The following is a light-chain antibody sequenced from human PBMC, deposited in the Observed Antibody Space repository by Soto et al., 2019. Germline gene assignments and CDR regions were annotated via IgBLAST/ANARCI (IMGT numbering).Light chain of an antibody. CDR1: TGAVTNGHY. Sequence: AEVNQEAQLTVSPGWTGTLTCGCSTGAVTNGHYPYWFQQKPGQAPRTLIYDTTNRHSWTPARFSGSLLGGKAALTLSGAQPEDEAEYYCLLSYNGPYVFGTGNKVNV. CDR2: DTT. CDR3: LLSYNGPYV. V-gene: IGLV7-46*01. J-gene: IGLJ1*01.